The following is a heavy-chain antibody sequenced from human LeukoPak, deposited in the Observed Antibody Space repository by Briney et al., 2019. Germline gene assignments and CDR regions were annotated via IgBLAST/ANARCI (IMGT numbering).Heavy chain of an antibody. V-gene: IGHV3-9*01. Sequence: GRSLRLSCVGSGLSLDDYAMHWVRQVPGKGLEWVSSISWDSGNQAYTDSVKGRFTISRDNDKNSLYLQMNSLRPEDTALYYCVKDMGFDLLKDAFHVWGQGTLVTVSS. D-gene: IGHD3-9*01. CDR2: ISWDSGNQ. J-gene: IGHJ3*01. CDR3: VKDMGFDLLKDAFHV. CDR1: GLSLDDYA.